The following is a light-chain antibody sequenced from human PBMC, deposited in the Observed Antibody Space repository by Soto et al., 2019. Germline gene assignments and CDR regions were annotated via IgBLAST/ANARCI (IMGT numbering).Light chain of an antibody. J-gene: IGKJ4*01. CDR3: QQYGSTPLT. CDR1: QSVGNNY. V-gene: IGKV3-20*01. Sequence: EIVLTQSPGTQSLSPGERATLSCRASQSVGNNYLAWYQQKPGQAPRFLIYDASSRATGIPDRFSGSGSGTDFTLTISRLELEDFAVYYCQQYGSTPLTFGGGTKVEIK. CDR2: DAS.